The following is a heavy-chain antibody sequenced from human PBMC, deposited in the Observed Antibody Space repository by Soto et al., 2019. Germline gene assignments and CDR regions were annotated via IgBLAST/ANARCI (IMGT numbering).Heavy chain of an antibody. CDR1: GDPLSYGGDY. J-gene: IGHJ5*02. D-gene: IGHD2-2*01. V-gene: IGHV4-31*03. CDR2: VYHTGAT. CDR3: AREGHSSWEWLDH. Sequence: QVQLQESGPGLVEPSQTLSLVCSVSGDPLSYGGDYWGWVRQSPGKALEWIGFVYHTGATYYHPSLECRVTMAVDMSKNEFSLKLASVTAADTATYDCAREGHSSWEWLDHWGQGILVTVSS.